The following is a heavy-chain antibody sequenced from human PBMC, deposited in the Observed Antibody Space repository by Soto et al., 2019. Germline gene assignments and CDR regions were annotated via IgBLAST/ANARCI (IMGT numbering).Heavy chain of an antibody. J-gene: IGHJ4*02. CDR2: INHSGST. V-gene: IGHV4-34*01. CDR1: VGSFSGYY. CDR3: AREKITGLFDY. Sequence: PSETLSLTCAVYVGSFSGYYWTWIRQPPGTGLEWIGEINHSGSTNYTPSLKSRVTISVDTSKNQFSLKLTSVTAADTAVYYCAREKITGLFDYWGQGTLVTVSS. D-gene: IGHD2-8*02.